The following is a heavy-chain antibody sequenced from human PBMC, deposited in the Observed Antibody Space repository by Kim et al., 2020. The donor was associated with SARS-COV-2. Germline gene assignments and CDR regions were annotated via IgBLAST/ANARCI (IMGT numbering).Heavy chain of an antibody. D-gene: IGHD3-22*01. CDR2: IYYSGST. V-gene: IGHV4-39*01. J-gene: IGHJ4*02. CDR1: GGSISSSSYY. CDR3: ARHRFDWYYYDSSGSYYFDY. Sequence: SETLSLTCTVSGGSISSSSYYWGWIRQPPGKGLEWIGSIYYSGSTYYNPSLKSRVTISVDTSKNQFSLKLSSVTAADTAVYYCARHRFDWYYYDSSGSYYFDYWGQGTLVTVSS.